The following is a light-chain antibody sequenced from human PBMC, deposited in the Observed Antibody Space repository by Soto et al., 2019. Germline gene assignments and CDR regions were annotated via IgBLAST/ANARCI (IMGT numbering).Light chain of an antibody. Sequence: QSVLTQPPSASGTPGQRVTISGSGSRSNIGSNTVNWYLQLPGTAPKLLIYLNNQRPSGVPDRFSGSKSGTSASLAISGLQSEDEADYYCAAWDDSLSGWLFGGGTKVTVL. CDR2: LNN. V-gene: IGLV1-44*01. J-gene: IGLJ3*02. CDR3: AAWDDSLSGWL. CDR1: RSNIGSNT.